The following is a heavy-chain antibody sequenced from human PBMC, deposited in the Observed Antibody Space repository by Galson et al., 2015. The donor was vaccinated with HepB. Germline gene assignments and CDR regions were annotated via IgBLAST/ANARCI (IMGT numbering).Heavy chain of an antibody. CDR2: INPSGGST. CDR3: ARVALRHAYDIGYDY. D-gene: IGHD3-9*01. J-gene: IGHJ4*02. V-gene: IGHV1-46*01. Sequence: SVKVSCKASGYTFTSYYMHWVRQAPGQGLEWMGIINPSGGSTSYAQKFQGRVTMTRDTSTSTVYMELSSLRSEDTAVYYCARVALRHAYDIGYDYWGQGTLVTVSS. CDR1: GYTFTSYY.